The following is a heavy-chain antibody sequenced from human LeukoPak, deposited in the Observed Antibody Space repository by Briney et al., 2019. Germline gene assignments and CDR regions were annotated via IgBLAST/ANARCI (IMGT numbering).Heavy chain of an antibody. CDR2: ITWNSDNI. V-gene: IGHV3-9*03. CDR1: GFTYDECA. D-gene: IGHD3-16*01. Sequence: GGSLRLSCAASGFTYDECAMHWVRQAPGKGLEWVSGITWNSDNIEYADSVKGRFTISRDNAKNSLYLQMNSLRAEDMALYYCAKGGGGRLIYYYYMDVWGKGTTVTVSS. CDR3: AKGGGGRLIYYYYMDV. J-gene: IGHJ6*03.